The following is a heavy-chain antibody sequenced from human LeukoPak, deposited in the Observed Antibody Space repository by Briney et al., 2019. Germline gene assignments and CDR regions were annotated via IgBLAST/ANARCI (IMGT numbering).Heavy chain of an antibody. V-gene: IGHV6-1*01. J-gene: IGHJ6*03. CDR1: GDSVSSNNAA. CDR2: TYYRSRWYN. D-gene: IGHD3-10*01. CDR3: ARDYASSKRGFYFYMDV. Sequence: SQTLSLICAISGDSVSSNNAAWNWMRQSPSRGLEWLGRTYYRSRWYNDYAVSVKSRVIISPDTSKNQFSLQLNSVTPEDTALYFCARDYASSKRGFYFYMDVWGKGTTVAVSS.